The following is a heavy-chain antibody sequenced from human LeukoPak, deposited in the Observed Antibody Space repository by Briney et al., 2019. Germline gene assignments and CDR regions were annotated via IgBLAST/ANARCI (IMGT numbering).Heavy chain of an antibody. CDR1: GFTFTSCW. D-gene: IGHD3-10*01. CDR2: MKQDGSEI. Sequence: HPGGSLRLSCAASGFTFTSCWMHWMRQAPGKGLEWVANMKQDGSEIYYVDSVKGRFTISSDNAKKSLYLQMNSLRAEDTAVYYCARGSMVRGGFFDYWGQGTLVTVPS. V-gene: IGHV3-7*01. J-gene: IGHJ4*02. CDR3: ARGSMVRGGFFDY.